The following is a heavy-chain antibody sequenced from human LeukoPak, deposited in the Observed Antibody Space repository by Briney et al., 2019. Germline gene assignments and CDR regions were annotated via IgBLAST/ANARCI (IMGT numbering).Heavy chain of an antibody. J-gene: IGHJ3*02. D-gene: IGHD3-16*01. CDR3: ARHRIGGVKAFDM. CDR1: GGSFSGYY. CDR2: INRSGST. Sequence: SETLSLTCAVYGGSFSGYYWSWIRQPPGKGLEWIGEINRSGSTNYNPSLKSRVTISVDTSKNQFSLKLSSVTAADTAVFYCARHRIGGVKAFDMWGQGTLVTVSS. V-gene: IGHV4-34*01.